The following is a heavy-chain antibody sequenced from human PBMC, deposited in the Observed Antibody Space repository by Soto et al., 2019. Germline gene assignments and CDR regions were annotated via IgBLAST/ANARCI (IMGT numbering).Heavy chain of an antibody. V-gene: IGHV4-39*07. CDR2: FHFSGNT. CDR3: ASSSSDYLHYFNF. J-gene: IGHJ4*02. D-gene: IGHD4-17*01. Sequence: PSETLSLTCTVSGESVSRPISHWGWVRQPPGKGLEWIGNFHFSGNTHYNPSLKSRVTISVNTSKREFSLKVTSVTAADTAVYYCASSSSDYLHYFNFWGQGTLVTVSS. CDR1: GESVSRPISH.